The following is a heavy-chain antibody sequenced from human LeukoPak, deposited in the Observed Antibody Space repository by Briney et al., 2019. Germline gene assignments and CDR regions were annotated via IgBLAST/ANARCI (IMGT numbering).Heavy chain of an antibody. Sequence: GGSLRLSCAASGFTFSTYSMDWVRQAPGKGLEWVSSISSGSSYIYYADSVKGRFTISRDNAKNSLCLQMNSLRAEDTAVYYCARDPDALDFWGQGTPVTVSS. V-gene: IGHV3-21*01. CDR2: ISSGSSYI. J-gene: IGHJ4*02. CDR3: ARDPDALDF. CDR1: GFTFSTYS.